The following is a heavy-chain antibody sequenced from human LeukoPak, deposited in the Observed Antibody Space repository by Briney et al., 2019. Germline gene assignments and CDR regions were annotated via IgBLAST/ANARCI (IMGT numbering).Heavy chain of an antibody. J-gene: IGHJ6*02. CDR3: ARLAETSDYYGMDV. Sequence: GESLQISCRGSGYSFTSYWIVWVRQLPGKGLEWMGIIYPGDSDTRYSPSFQGQVIISADKSIDTAYLRWSSLKASDTAMYYCARLAETSDYYGMDVWGQGTTVTVSS. CDR2: IYPGDSDT. CDR1: GYSFTSYW. V-gene: IGHV5-51*01.